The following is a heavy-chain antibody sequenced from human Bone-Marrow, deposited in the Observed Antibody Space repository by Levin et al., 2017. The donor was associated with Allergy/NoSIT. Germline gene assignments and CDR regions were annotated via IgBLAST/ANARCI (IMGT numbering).Heavy chain of an antibody. J-gene: IGHJ4*02. V-gene: IGHV4-34*01. CDR2: VNLGGAT. CDR3: ARSTVNTYYFDL. CDR1: GGSFSGYY. Sequence: PGGSLRLSCAGNGGSFSGYYWTWIRQSPGKGLEWLGEVNLGGATNYNPSLKSRLTISIDTARNQFSLKFTSVTAADSAVYYCARSTVNTYYFDLWGQGNLVTVAS. D-gene: IGHD4-17*01.